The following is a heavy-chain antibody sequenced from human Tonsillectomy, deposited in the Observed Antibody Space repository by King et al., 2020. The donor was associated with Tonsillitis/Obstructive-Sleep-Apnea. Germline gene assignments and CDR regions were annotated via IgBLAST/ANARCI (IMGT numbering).Heavy chain of an antibody. CDR1: GYTFTGYY. V-gene: IGHV1-2*06. J-gene: IGHJ4*02. CDR3: ARSKLFGCSSTNCYDFDY. D-gene: IGHD2-2*01. Sequence: QLVQSGAEVKKPGASVKVSCQASGYTFTGYYMHWVRQAPGQGLEWMGRINPNSGGTNYAQKFQCRVTMTRDTSINTAYMELSRLRSDDTAVYYGARSKLFGCSSTNCYDFDYWGQGTLVTVSS. CDR2: INPNSGGT.